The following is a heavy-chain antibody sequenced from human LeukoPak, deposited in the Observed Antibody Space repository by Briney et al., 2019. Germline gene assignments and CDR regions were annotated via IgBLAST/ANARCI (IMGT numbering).Heavy chain of an antibody. CDR2: IRSSGSGT. Sequence: PGGTLRLSCVASGFTFSSYSMNWVRQAPGKGLEWVSNIRSSGSGTDYADSVEGRFTISRDNARNTLYLQMNSLRAEDTAVYYCARTPYGLWFDYWGQGTLVTVSS. CDR1: GFTFSSYS. J-gene: IGHJ4*02. V-gene: IGHV3-48*01. D-gene: IGHD4-17*01. CDR3: ARTPYGLWFDY.